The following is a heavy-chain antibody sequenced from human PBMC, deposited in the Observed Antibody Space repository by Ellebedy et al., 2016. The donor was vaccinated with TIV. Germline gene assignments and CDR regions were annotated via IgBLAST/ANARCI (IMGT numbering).Heavy chain of an antibody. V-gene: IGHV5-51*01. CDR1: GYSFTSYW. D-gene: IGHD3-16*01. CDR3: ARRIDYVWGSYYFDN. CDR2: IYPGDSDT. J-gene: IGHJ4*02. Sequence: GESLKISCKGSGYSFTSYWIGWVRQMPGKGLEWMGIIYPGDSDTRYSPSFRGQVTISADKSINTAYLQWSSLKASDTAMYYCARRIDYVWGSYYFDNWGQGTLVTVSS.